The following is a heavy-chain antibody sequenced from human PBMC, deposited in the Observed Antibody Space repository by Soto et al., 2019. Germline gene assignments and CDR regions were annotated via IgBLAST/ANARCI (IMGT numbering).Heavy chain of an antibody. Sequence: PGGSLRLSCAASGFTFSSYSMNWVRQAPGKGLEWVSSISSSSSYIYYADSVKGRFTISRDNAKNSLYLQMNSLRAEDTAVYYCARVHGYSSSSPYYYGMDVWGQGTTVTVSS. V-gene: IGHV3-21*01. CDR1: GFTFSSYS. D-gene: IGHD6-6*01. CDR3: ARVHGYSSSSPYYYGMDV. CDR2: ISSSSSYI. J-gene: IGHJ6*02.